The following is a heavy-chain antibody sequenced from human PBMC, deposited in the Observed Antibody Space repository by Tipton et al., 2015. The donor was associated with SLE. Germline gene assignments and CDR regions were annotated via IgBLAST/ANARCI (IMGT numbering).Heavy chain of an antibody. V-gene: IGHV4-61*09. D-gene: IGHD3-10*02. CDR2: IHTSGTT. J-gene: IGHJ4*02. Sequence: TLSLTCTVSGGAISTGSYYWSWIRQPAGKGLEWVGHIHTSGTTNYNPSLKSRVTISRDTSKNQFSLNLSSVTAADTAVYYCASGDDVPYYFENWGQGTLVTVSS. CDR1: GGAISTGSYY. CDR3: ASGDDVPYYFEN.